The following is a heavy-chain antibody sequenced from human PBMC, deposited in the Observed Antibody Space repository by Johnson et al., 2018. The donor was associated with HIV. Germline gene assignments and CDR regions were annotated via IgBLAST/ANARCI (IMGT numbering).Heavy chain of an antibody. CDR3: AKVGATVITPRGEAFDI. CDR2: ISYDGSNK. CDR1: GFTFSSYA. D-gene: IGHD4-23*01. J-gene: IGHJ3*02. V-gene: IGHV3-30*04. Sequence: QMLLVESGGGVVQPGRSLRLSCAASGFTFSSYAMHWVRQAPGKGLEWVAVISYDGSNKYYADSVKGRFTISRDNSKNTLYLQMNSLRAEDTAVYYCAKVGATVITPRGEAFDIWGQGTMVTVSS.